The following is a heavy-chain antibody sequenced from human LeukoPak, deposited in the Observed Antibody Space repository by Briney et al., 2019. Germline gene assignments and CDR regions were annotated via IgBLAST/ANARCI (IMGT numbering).Heavy chain of an antibody. D-gene: IGHD6-19*01. CDR2: IIPNIGTA. CDR1: GCTFSSYA. J-gene: IGHJ6*03. Sequence: GASVKVSCKASGCTFSSYAISWVRQAPGQGLEGMGGIIPNIGTANYAQKFQGRVTITADKSTSTAYMELSSLRSEDTAVCYCAGVSERRSGWTPDYYYSYYMDIWGKEATVTVSS. V-gene: IGHV1-69*06. CDR3: AGVSERRSGWTPDYYYSYYMDI.